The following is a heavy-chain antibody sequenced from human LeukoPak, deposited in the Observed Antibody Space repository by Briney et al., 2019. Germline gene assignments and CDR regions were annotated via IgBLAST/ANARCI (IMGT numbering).Heavy chain of an antibody. D-gene: IGHD2-21*02. CDR3: ARAPYCGGDCYRHFDY. CDR1: GGTFSSYT. CDR2: IIPILGIA. V-gene: IGHV1-69*16. Sequence: SVKVSCKASGGTFSSYTISWVRQAPGQGLEWMGRIIPILGIANYAQKFQGRVTITTDESTSTAYMELSSLRSEDTAVYYCARAPYCGGDCYRHFDYWGQGTLVTVSS. J-gene: IGHJ4*02.